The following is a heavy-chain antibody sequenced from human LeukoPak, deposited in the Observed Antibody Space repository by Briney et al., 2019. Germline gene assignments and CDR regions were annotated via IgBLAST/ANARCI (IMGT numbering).Heavy chain of an antibody. J-gene: IGHJ4*02. CDR1: GYTFTSYG. D-gene: IGHD3-9*01. V-gene: IGHV1-18*01. CDR3: ARGGRYFDWLSDTYYFDY. CDR2: ISAYNGNT. Sequence: GASVKVSCKASGYTFTSYGISWVRQAPGQGLEWMGWISAYNGNTNYAQKLQGRVTMTTDTSTSTAYMELRSLRSDDTAVYYCARGGRYFDWLSDTYYFDYWGQGTLVTVSS.